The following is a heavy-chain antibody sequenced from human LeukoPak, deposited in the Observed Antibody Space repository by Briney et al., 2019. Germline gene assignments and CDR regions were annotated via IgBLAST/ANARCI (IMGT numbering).Heavy chain of an antibody. CDR3: ARGRDGYNPLDY. J-gene: IGHJ4*02. Sequence: SETLSLTCTVSGGSISSYYWSWIRQPPKKGLEWIGYIYYSRGTNYNPSLKSRVTISVDTSKNHFSLKLSSVTAADTAVYYCARGRDGYNPLDYWGQGTLVTVSS. CDR2: IYYSRGT. V-gene: IGHV4-59*01. D-gene: IGHD5-24*01. CDR1: GGSISSYY.